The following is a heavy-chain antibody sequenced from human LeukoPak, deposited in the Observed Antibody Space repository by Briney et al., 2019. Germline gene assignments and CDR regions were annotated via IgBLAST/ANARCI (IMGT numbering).Heavy chain of an antibody. V-gene: IGHV3-21*04. D-gene: IGHD3-9*01. J-gene: IGHJ4*02. CDR3: ARAKYLYDILTGYYPYYFDY. Sequence: GGSLRLSCAASGFTFSSYAMSWVRQAPGKGLEWVSSISSSSDDIYYADSVKGRFTISRDNSKNTLYLQMNSLRAEDTAVYYCARAKYLYDILTGYYPYYFDYWGQGTLVTVSS. CDR2: ISSSSDDI. CDR1: GFTFSSYA.